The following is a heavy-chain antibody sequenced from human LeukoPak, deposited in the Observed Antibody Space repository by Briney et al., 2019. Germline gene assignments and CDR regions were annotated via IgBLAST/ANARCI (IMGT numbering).Heavy chain of an antibody. CDR3: ARESPYMITFGGVIGD. J-gene: IGHJ4*02. V-gene: IGHV4-34*01. Sequence: ASETLSLTCTVSGGSISSYYWSWIRQPPGKGLEWIGEINHSGSTNYNPSLKSRVTISVDTSKNQFSLKLSSVTAADTAVYYCARESPYMITFGGVIGDWGQGTLVTVSS. CDR1: GGSISSYY. D-gene: IGHD3-16*01. CDR2: INHSGST.